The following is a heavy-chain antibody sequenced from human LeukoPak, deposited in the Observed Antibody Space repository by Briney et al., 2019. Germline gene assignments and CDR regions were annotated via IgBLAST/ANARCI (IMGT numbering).Heavy chain of an antibody. CDR1: GFTFSSHA. Sequence: GGSLRLSCAASGFTFSSHAMNWVRQAPGKGLEWVSGINSGGGSTYYADSVKGRFTISGDNSKNTLYLQMNSLRGEDTAVYYCAKRLEVVATTIDYWGQGTLVTVSS. V-gene: IGHV3-23*01. CDR3: AKRLEVVATTIDY. D-gene: IGHD5-12*01. CDR2: INSGGGST. J-gene: IGHJ4*02.